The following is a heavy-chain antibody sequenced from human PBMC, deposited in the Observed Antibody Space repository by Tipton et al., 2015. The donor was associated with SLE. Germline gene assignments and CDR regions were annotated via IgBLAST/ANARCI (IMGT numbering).Heavy chain of an antibody. CDR3: VRLGYCSGGRCLNYFDP. CDR2: FSHSDTS. CDR1: GGSISSGGYY. Sequence: TLSLTCTVSGGSISSGGYYWSWIRQPPGKGLEWIGSFSHSDTSSYNPSVQSRVTVSVDTSRNQFSLKLTSVTAADTAVYYCVRLGYCSGGRCLNYFDPWGRGTLVTVSS. J-gene: IGHJ5*02. D-gene: IGHD2-15*01. V-gene: IGHV4-39*07.